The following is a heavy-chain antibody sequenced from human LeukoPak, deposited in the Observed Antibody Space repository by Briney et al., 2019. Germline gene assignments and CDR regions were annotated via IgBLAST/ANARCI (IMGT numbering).Heavy chain of an antibody. D-gene: IGHD7-27*01. CDR3: ARLTGQNGAFDI. V-gene: IGHV4-59*12. CDR2: IYYSGAT. Sequence: SETLSLTCTVSGGSISNYYWTWIRQPPGKGLEWIGYIYYSGATKYNPSLKSRVTISVDTSKNQFSLKLSSVTAADTAVYYCARLTGQNGAFDIWGQGTMVTVSS. CDR1: GGSISNYY. J-gene: IGHJ3*02.